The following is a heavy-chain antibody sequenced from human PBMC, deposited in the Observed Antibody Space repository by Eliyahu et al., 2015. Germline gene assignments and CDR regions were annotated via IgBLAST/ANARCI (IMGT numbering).Heavy chain of an antibody. CDR1: GGSISSGAYY. V-gene: IGHV4-31*03. CDR2: VYYSGST. D-gene: IGHD6-13*01. CDR3: ARDIGPSSSWYYFDY. J-gene: IGHJ4*01. Sequence: QVQLQESGPGLVKPSQTLSLTCTVSGGSISSGAYYWSWIRQHPGKGLEWIGYVYYSGSTYYNPSLKGRVTISVDTSKNQFSLRLSSVTAADTAVYYCARDIGPSSSWYYFDYWGQGTLVTVSS.